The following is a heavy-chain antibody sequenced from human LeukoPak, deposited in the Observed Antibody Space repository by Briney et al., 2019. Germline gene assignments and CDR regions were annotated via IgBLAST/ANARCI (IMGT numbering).Heavy chain of an antibody. CDR2: ISAYNGST. CDR3: ARGSRYYDSSGYYPFDY. Sequence: GASVKVSCKASGYTFTSYGIRWVRQAPGQGLEWMGWISAYNGSTNYAQKLQGRVTMATDTSTSTAYMELRSLRSDDTAVYYCARGSRYYDSSGYYPFDYWGQGTLVTVSS. D-gene: IGHD3-22*01. CDR1: GYTFTSYG. J-gene: IGHJ4*02. V-gene: IGHV1-18*01.